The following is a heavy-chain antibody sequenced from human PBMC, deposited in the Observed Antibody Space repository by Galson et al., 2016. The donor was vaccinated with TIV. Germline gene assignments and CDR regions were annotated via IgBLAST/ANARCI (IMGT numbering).Heavy chain of an antibody. V-gene: IGHV1-18*01. CDR2: MSAYSGAS. J-gene: IGHJ4*02. CDR3: ARYSSTSSRRFDY. CDR1: GYTFSNFA. Sequence: SVKVSCKASGYTFSNFAITWVRQAPGQGLEWMGYMSAYSGASNYAQEFQGRVTITTDTSTSTAYMELRNLRFHDTAVYYCARYSSTSSRRFDYWGQGTLVTVSA. D-gene: IGHD6-6*01.